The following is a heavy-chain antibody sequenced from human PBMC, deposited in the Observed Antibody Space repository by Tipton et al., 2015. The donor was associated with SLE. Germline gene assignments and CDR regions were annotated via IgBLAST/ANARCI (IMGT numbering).Heavy chain of an antibody. V-gene: IGHV4-59*12. D-gene: IGHD3-10*01. J-gene: IGHJ6*03. CDR2: IASRGNT. Sequence: LRLSCTVSGASISTYYWNWIRQPPGKGLEWIGAIASRGNTHYSPSLKSRVTVSLDMSKSQFSLKLRSVTAADTAVYYCARDRGQTGPRVHYYYCYMDVWGQGTTVVVSS. CDR3: ARDRGQTGPRVHYYYCYMDV. CDR1: GASISTYY.